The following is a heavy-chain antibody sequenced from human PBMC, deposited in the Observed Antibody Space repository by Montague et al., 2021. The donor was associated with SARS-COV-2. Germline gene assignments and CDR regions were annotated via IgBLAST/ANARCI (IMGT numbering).Heavy chain of an antibody. CDR2: IDHSGTT. CDR1: GGSFSDYY. V-gene: IGHV4-34*01. D-gene: IGHD3-3*01. J-gene: IGHJ2*01. Sequence: SETLSLTCAVYGGSFSDYYWTWIRQPPGKGLEWIGEIDHSGTTNYNPSLKSRLSISVDTSKNQFSLSLNSVTAADTAVYYCARLKGWGIVFLVVVPRKNCYFDVWGRGTLVTVSS. CDR3: ARLKGWGIVFLVVVPRKNCYFDV.